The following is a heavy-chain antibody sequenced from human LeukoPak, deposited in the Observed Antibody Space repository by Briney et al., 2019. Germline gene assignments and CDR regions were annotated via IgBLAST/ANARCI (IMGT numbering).Heavy chain of an antibody. D-gene: IGHD3-9*01. V-gene: IGHV1-2*02. CDR2: INPNSGGT. CDR3: ARVPARLRYFDWLV. Sequence: ASVKVSCKASGYTFTGYYMHWVRQAPGQGLEWMGWINPNSGGTNYAQKFQGRVTMTRDTSISTAYMELSRLRSDDTAVYYCARVPARLRYFDWLVWGQGTLVTVSS. J-gene: IGHJ4*02. CDR1: GYTFTGYY.